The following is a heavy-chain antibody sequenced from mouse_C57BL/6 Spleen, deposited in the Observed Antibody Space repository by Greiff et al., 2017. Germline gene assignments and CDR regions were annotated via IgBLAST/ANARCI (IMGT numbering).Heavy chain of an antibody. V-gene: IGHV1-53*01. J-gene: IGHJ3*01. CDR3: ARKVYYDYDGCAY. Sequence: QVQLQQPGTELAKPGASVTLSCKASGYTFTSYWMHWVKQRPGQGLEWIGNINPSNGGTNYNEKFKSKATLTVDKSSSTAYMQLSSLTSEDSAVDYCARKVYYDYDGCAYGGQGTLVTVSA. CDR1: GYTFTSYW. D-gene: IGHD2-4*01. CDR2: INPSNGGT.